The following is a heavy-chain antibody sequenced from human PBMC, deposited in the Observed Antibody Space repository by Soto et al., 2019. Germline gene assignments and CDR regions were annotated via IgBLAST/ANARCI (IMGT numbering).Heavy chain of an antibody. Sequence: NPSETLSLTCAVYGGSFSGYYWSWIRQPPRKGLEWIGEINHSGSTNYNPSLKSRATISVDTSKNQFSLKRSSVTAADTAVYYCARGPRRGGYDILTGYHRRGMDVWGQGTTVTVSS. CDR3: ARGPRRGGYDILTGYHRRGMDV. CDR1: GGSFSGYY. J-gene: IGHJ6*02. V-gene: IGHV4-34*01. D-gene: IGHD3-9*01. CDR2: INHSGST.